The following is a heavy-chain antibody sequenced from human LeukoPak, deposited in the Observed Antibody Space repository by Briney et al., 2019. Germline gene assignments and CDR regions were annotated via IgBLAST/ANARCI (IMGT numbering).Heavy chain of an antibody. V-gene: IGHV1-46*01. CDR3: ARDGPPWLLSMRRSMAFDI. Sequence: GASVKVSCKASGYTFTSYYMHWVRQAPGQGLEWMGIINPSGGSTSYAQKFQGRVTMTRDTSTSTVYMELSSLRSEDTAVYYCARDGPPWLLSMRRSMAFDIWGQGTMVTVSS. CDR2: INPSGGST. CDR1: GYTFTSYY. D-gene: IGHD3-3*01. J-gene: IGHJ3*02.